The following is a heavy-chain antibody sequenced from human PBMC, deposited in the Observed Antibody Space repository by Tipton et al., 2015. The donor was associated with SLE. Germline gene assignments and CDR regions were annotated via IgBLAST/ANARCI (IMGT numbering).Heavy chain of an antibody. D-gene: IGHD2-15*01. J-gene: IGHJ6*02. CDR2: ISRSGNDM. CDR1: GFTFSSYE. CDR3: AGGLLPCYGMDV. Sequence: SLRLSCAASGFTFSSYEMNWVRQAPGKGLEWVSYISRSGNDMYYADSVKGRFTISRDNAKNSLFLQMNSLRAEDTAVYYCAGGLLPCYGMDVWGQGTTVTVSS. V-gene: IGHV3-48*03.